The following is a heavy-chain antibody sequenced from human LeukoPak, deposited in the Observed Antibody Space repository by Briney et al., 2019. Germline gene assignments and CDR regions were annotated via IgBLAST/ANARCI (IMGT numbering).Heavy chain of an antibody. D-gene: IGHD6-13*01. CDR3: ARDPYSSSWLDY. CDR1: GFTFSSYA. V-gene: IGHV3-30*04. Sequence: GGSLRLSCAASGFTFSSYAMHWVRQAPGKGLEWVAVISYGGSNKYYADSVKGRFTISRDNSKNTLYLQVNSLRAEDTAVYYCARDPYSSSWLDYWGQGTLVTVSS. J-gene: IGHJ4*02. CDR2: ISYGGSNK.